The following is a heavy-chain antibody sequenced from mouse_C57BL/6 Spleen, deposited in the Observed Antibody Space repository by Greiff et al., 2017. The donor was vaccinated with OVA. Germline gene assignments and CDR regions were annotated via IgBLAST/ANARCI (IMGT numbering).Heavy chain of an antibody. D-gene: IGHD4-1*01. CDR3: AREGTGYYAMDY. CDR1: GFTFSSYA. Sequence: EVKLEESGGGLVKPGGSLKLSCAASGFTFSSYAMSWVRQTPEKRLEWVATISDGGSYTYYPDNVKGRFTISRDNAKNNLYLQMSHLKSEDTAMYYCAREGTGYYAMDYWGQGTSVTVSS. CDR2: ISDGGSYT. V-gene: IGHV5-4*01. J-gene: IGHJ4*01.